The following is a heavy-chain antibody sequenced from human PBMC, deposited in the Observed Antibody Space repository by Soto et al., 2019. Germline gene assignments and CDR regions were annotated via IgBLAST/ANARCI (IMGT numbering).Heavy chain of an antibody. D-gene: IGHD6-13*01. CDR1: GYSFTSYW. V-gene: IGHV5-51*01. J-gene: IGHJ6*03. CDR2: IYPGDSDT. Sequence: PGESLKISCNGSGYSFTSYWIGWVRQMPGKGLEWMGIIYPGDSDTRYSPSFQGQVTISADKSISTAYLQWSSLKASDTAMYYCARHIIVSAAGHGYYYYYMDVWGKGTTVTVSS. CDR3: ARHIIVSAAGHGYYYYYMDV.